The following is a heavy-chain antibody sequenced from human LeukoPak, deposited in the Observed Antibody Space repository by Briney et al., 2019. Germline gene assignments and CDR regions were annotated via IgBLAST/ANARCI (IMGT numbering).Heavy chain of an antibody. J-gene: IGHJ3*02. CDR2: IYTSGST. CDR3: ARDRIPYCSSTSCYDAFDI. V-gene: IGHV4-4*07. CDR1: GGSISSYY. Sequence: SETLSLTCTVSGGSISSYYWSWIRQPAGKGLEWIGRIYTSGSTNYNPSLKSRVTMSVDTSKNQFSLKLSSVTAADTAVYHCARDRIPYCSSTSCYDAFDIWGQGTMVTVSS. D-gene: IGHD2-2*01.